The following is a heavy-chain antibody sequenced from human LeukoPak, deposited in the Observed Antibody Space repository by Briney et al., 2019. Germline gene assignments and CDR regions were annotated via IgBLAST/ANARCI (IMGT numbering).Heavy chain of an antibody. CDR2: ISGSGGST. J-gene: IGHJ4*02. D-gene: IGHD5-18*01. CDR3: AKDLYSYGLFDY. Sequence: GGSLRLSCAASGFTFSSYAMSWVRQAPGKGLEWVSAISGSGGSTYNADSVKGRFTISRDSSKNTLYLQMNSLRAEDTAVYYCAKDLYSYGLFDYWGQGILVTVSS. V-gene: IGHV3-23*01. CDR1: GFTFSSYA.